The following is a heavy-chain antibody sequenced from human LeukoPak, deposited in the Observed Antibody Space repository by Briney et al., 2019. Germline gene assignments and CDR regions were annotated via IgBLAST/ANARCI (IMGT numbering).Heavy chain of an antibody. Sequence: SETLSLTCTVSGDSISSGDYYWGWIRQPPGKGLEWIGSIYYSGSTYYNPSLKSRVAISVDTSKNQFSLKLSSVTAADTAVYYCARRKQYCSGGSCYSEEGGRGTYYFDYWGQGTLVTVSS. CDR1: GDSISSGDYY. J-gene: IGHJ4*02. CDR3: ARRKQYCSGGSCYSEEGGRGTYYFDY. D-gene: IGHD2-15*01. V-gene: IGHV4-39*07. CDR2: IYYSGST.